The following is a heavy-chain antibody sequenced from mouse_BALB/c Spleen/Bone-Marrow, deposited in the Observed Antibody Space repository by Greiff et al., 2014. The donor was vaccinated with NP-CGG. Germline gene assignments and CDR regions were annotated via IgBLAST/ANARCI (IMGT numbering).Heavy chain of an antibody. V-gene: IGHV5-6*02. Sequence: EVKLVESGGDLVKPGGSLKLSCAASGFTFSNYGMSWDRQIPDKRLEWVATISSGGTYTFYPDSVKGRFTISRDNTKNTLTLQMTSLKSEDTAMYYCARRRDYDYFDYWGQGTTLTVSS. J-gene: IGHJ2*01. CDR3: ARRRDYDYFDY. D-gene: IGHD2-4*01. CDR1: GFTFSNYG. CDR2: ISSGGTYT.